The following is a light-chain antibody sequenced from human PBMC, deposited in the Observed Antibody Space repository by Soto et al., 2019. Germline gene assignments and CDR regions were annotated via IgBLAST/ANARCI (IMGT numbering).Light chain of an antibody. Sequence: QAVVTQPPSVSGAPGQRVTLSCTGNSSNLGAGYDVHWYQQLPGAAPKLVIFGNRNRPSGVPERFSGSKSGTSASLAITGLQAEDEADHYCQAYDYSLTASVFGGGTQLTVL. J-gene: IGLJ3*02. CDR3: QAYDYSLTASV. CDR2: GNR. V-gene: IGLV1-40*01. CDR1: SSNLGAGYD.